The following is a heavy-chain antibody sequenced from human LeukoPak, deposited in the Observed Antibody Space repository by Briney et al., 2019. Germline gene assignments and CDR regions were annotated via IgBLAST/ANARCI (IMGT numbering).Heavy chain of an antibody. CDR3: ARQDYDSSGYYEAFDI. D-gene: IGHD3-22*01. J-gene: IGHJ3*02. CDR1: GGSISSYY. Sequence: SETLSLTCTVSGGSISSYYWSWIRQPPGKGLEWIGYIYYSGSTNYNPSLKSRVTISVDTSKNQFSLKLSSVTAADTAVYYCARQDYDSSGYYEAFDIWGQGTMVTVSS. V-gene: IGHV4-59*01. CDR2: IYYSGST.